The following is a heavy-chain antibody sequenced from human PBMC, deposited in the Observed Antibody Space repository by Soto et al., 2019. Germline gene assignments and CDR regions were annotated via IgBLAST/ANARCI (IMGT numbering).Heavy chain of an antibody. CDR1: GFTFSNYA. J-gene: IGHJ4*02. D-gene: IGHD3-22*01. Sequence: EVQLLESGGGLIQPGGSLRLSCAGSGFTFSNYAMTWVRQAPGKGLEWVSTITGRGGSTFYADSVKGLFTISRDNSKNTLYLQMNSLRAEDTATYFCAKSAGLYLDRSGYNRYFDSWGQGTLVTVSS. CDR2: ITGRGGST. CDR3: AKSAGLYLDRSGYNRYFDS. V-gene: IGHV3-23*01.